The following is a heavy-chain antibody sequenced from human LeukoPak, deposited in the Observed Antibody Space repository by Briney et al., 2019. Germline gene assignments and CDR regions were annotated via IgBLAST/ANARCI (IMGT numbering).Heavy chain of an antibody. Sequence: SETLSLTCTVSGGSISSSYWSWIRQPPGKGLEWIGRTYTTGSTNYNPSLKSRITMSVDTSKNQFSLKLSSVTAADTAVYYCAGGEVRGVGIDYWGQGTLVTVSS. V-gene: IGHV4-4*07. CDR2: TYTTGST. CDR3: AGGEVRGVGIDY. J-gene: IGHJ4*02. CDR1: GGSISSSY. D-gene: IGHD3-10*01.